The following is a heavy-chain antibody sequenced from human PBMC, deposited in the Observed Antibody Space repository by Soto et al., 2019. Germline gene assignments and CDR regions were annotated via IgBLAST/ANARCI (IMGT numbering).Heavy chain of an antibody. J-gene: IGHJ6*02. CDR1: GGSISSYY. CDR2: IYYSGST. V-gene: IGHV4-59*01. D-gene: IGHD3-10*01. CDR3: ARDIRGVIIGYYYYYGMDV. Sequence: LETLSLTCTVSGGSISSYYWSWIRQPPGKGLEWIGYIYYSGSTNYNPSLKSRVTISVDTSKNQFSLKLSSVTAADTAVYYCARDIRGVIIGYYYYYGMDVWGQGTTVTVSS.